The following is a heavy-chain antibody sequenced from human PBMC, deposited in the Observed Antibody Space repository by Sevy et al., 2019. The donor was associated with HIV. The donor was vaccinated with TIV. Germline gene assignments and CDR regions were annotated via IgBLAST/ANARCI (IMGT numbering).Heavy chain of an antibody. J-gene: IGHJ4*02. D-gene: IGHD1-26*01. Sequence: SETLSLTCTVSGGSITSLYWNWIRQPPGKGLEWIANIYYNGHINYNPTLRSRVTLTLDTCKNQFSLWLSSVTAADTAMYYCAGENAWGRGYSWGQGTLVTVSS. CDR2: IYYNGHI. V-gene: IGHV4-59*08. CDR3: AGENAWGRGYS. CDR1: GGSITSLY.